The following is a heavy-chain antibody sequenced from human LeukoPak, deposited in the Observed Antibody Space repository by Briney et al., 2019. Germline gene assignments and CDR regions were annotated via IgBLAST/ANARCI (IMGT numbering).Heavy chain of an antibody. CDR1: GGSISSYY. Sequence: SETLSLTCTVSGGSISSYYWSWIRQPPGKGLEWIGYIYYSGSTNYNPSLKSRVTMSVDTSKNQFSLKLSSVTAADTAVYYCARDSYGDYAWFDPWGQGTLVTVSS. CDR3: ARDSYGDYAWFDP. D-gene: IGHD4-17*01. CDR2: IYYSGST. J-gene: IGHJ5*02. V-gene: IGHV4-59*12.